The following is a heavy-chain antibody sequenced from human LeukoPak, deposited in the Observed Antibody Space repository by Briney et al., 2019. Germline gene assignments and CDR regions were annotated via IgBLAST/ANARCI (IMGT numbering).Heavy chain of an antibody. D-gene: IGHD3-10*01. CDR2: IYYSGST. CDR3: ARFPLWFGEPHPFDI. V-gene: IGHV4-31*03. J-gene: IGHJ3*02. Sequence: PSETLSLTCTVSGGSVSSGGYYWSWIRQHPGKGLEWIGYIYYSGSTYYNPSLKSRVTISVDTSKNQFSLKLSSVTAADTAVYYCARFPLWFGEPHPFDIWGQGTMVTVSS. CDR1: GGSVSSGGYY.